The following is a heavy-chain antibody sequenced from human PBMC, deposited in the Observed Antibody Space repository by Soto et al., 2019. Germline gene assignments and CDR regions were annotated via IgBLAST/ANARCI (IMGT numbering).Heavy chain of an antibody. D-gene: IGHD1-26*01. Sequence: EVQLLESGGGLVQPGGSLRLSCVASGFTFSSYAMRWVRQAPGKGLEWVSAISGSGGSTYYADSVKGRFTISRDNSKNTLYLHMNSLRAEDTAVYYCARRGSGSYYDYWGQGTLVTVSS. V-gene: IGHV3-23*01. CDR3: ARRGSGSYYDY. CDR2: ISGSGGST. J-gene: IGHJ4*02. CDR1: GFTFSSYA.